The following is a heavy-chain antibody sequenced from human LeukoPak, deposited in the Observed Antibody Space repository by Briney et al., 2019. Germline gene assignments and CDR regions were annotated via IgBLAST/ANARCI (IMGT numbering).Heavy chain of an antibody. Sequence: GGSLRLSCAASNFTFNSYGMSWVRQAPGKGLEWVASVRPDRRDKYYADSVKGRFTISRDNSRSTLDLQMNSLRVEDTAVYYCAKDRYSSSSTFTVNPFDHWGQGIPVTVSS. V-gene: IGHV3-30*02. CDR3: AKDRYSSSSTFTVNPFDH. J-gene: IGHJ4*02. D-gene: IGHD6-13*01. CDR2: VRPDRRDK. CDR1: NFTFNSYG.